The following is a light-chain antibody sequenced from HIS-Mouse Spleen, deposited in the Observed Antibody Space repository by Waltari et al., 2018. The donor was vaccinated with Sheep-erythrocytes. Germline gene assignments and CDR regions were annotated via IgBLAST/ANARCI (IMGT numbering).Light chain of an antibody. CDR1: NLGSKS. CDR2: DDS. Sequence: SYVLTQQPSVSVAPGKTARITCGGTNLGSKSVHWYQQKPGQAPVLVVYDDSDRPSGIPERFSGSNSGNTATLTISRVEAGDEADYYCQVWDSSSDHRVFGGGTKLTVL. J-gene: IGLJ3*02. V-gene: IGLV3-21*03. CDR3: QVWDSSSDHRV.